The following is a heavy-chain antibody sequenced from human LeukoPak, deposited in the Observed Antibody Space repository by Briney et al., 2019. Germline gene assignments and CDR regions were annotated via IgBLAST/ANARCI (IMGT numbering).Heavy chain of an antibody. V-gene: IGHV3-64*01. Sequence: GGSLRLSCAASGFTFSSYAMHWVRQAPGKGLEYVSAIGSNGGSTYYANSVKGRFTISRDNSKNTLYLQMGSLRAEDTAVYYCAKDRAILRGPDYYYYMDVWGKGTTVTVSS. CDR1: GFTFSSYA. CDR2: IGSNGGST. D-gene: IGHD3-9*01. J-gene: IGHJ6*03. CDR3: AKDRAILRGPDYYYYMDV.